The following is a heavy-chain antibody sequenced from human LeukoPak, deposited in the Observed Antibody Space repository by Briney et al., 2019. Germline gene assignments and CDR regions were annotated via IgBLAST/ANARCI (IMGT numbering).Heavy chain of an antibody. Sequence: GGSLRLSCAASGFTFTDYAMSWVRQAPGKGLEWVSTIGGGPVYYADSVKGRFTISRDDSKNTLFLRMNSLRADDTAIYYCAKDSFSHNGVYDALDIWGQGTMVTVSS. J-gene: IGHJ3*02. V-gene: IGHV3-23*01. CDR3: AKDSFSHNGVYDALDI. CDR2: IGGGPV. D-gene: IGHD2-8*01. CDR1: GFTFTDYA.